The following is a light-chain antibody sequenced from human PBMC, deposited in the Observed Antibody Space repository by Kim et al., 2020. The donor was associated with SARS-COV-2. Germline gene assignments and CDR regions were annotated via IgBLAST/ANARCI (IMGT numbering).Light chain of an antibody. CDR3: QQYSSNSQT. CDR2: WAS. CDR1: QSVLYSSNNKNS. V-gene: IGKV4-1*01. Sequence: RATIHCKTSQSVLYSSNNKNSLAWYQQKPGQPPKLLIYWASTRESGVPDRFSGSESGTDFTLTISSLQAEDVAVYYCQQYSSNSQTFGQGTKLEIK. J-gene: IGKJ2*01.